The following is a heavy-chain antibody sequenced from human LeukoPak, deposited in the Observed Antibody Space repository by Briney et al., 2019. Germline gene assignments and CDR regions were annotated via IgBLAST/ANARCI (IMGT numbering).Heavy chain of an antibody. J-gene: IGHJ4*02. D-gene: IGHD6-13*01. V-gene: IGHV3-7*01. Sequence: GGSLRLSCAASGSTFSSYWMSWVRQAPGKGLEWVANIKQDGSEKYYVDSVKGRFTISRDNAKNSLYLQMNSLRAEDTAVYYCARYSVSSSWYYFDSWGQGTLVTVSS. CDR2: IKQDGSEK. CDR1: GSTFSSYW. CDR3: ARYSVSSSWYYFDS.